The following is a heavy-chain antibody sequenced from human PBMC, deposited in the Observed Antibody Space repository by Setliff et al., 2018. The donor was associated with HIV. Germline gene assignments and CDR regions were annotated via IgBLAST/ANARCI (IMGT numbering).Heavy chain of an antibody. V-gene: IGHV4-34*01. Sequence: SETLSLTCAVYGGSFSGYYWSWIRQPPGKGLEWIGEINHSGSTNYNPSRKSRVTISVDTSKNQFSLQLRSVTAAYTAVYYCARLAPSGYKFWSGHKSVFDYWGQGTLVT. D-gene: IGHD3-3*01. CDR3: ARLAPSGYKFWSGHKSVFDY. CDR1: GGSFSGYY. CDR2: INHSGST. J-gene: IGHJ4*02.